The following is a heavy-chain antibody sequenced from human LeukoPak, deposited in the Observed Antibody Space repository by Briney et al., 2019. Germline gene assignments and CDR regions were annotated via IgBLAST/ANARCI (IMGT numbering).Heavy chain of an antibody. CDR3: AREKSGGIFGVVTNWFDP. D-gene: IGHD3-3*01. J-gene: IGHJ5*02. CDR2: IHYSGHT. V-gene: IGHV4-59*01. Sequence: SETLSLTCTVSGGFSNTFYWSWIRQSPGKGPEWIGYIHYSGHTNYNPSLKSRVTMSVDTSKNLFSLKLSSVTPADTAVYYCAREKSGGIFGVVTNWFDPWGQGILVTVSS. CDR1: GGFSNTFY.